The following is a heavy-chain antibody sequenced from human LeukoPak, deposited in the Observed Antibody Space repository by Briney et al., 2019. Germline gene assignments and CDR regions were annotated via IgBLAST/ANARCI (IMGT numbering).Heavy chain of an antibody. CDR1: GDSISSSY. CDR3: ARHPFSTSSIDY. V-gene: IGHV4-4*07. J-gene: IGHJ4*02. Sequence: NPSETLSLTCTVSGDSISSSYWSWIRQPAGKGLEWIGRMYSSGTIKYNPSLKSRVTMSVDTSKNQFSLKLNSVTATDTAVYYCARHPFSTSSIDYRGQGTLVTVSS. D-gene: IGHD6-6*01. CDR2: MYSSGTI.